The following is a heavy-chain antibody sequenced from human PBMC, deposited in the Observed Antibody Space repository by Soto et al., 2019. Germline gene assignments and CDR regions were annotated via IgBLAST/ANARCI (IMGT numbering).Heavy chain of an antibody. Sequence: QVQLQESGPGLVKPSETLSLTCTVSGGSISSYYWSWIRQPPGKGLEWIGYIYYSGSTNYNPSLKRRVTISVDTSKNQFTLKLSSVTAADTAVYYCARDYVVVVAANPGQRVYYYYGMDVWGQGTTVTVSS. CDR1: GGSISSYY. CDR2: IYYSGST. V-gene: IGHV4-59*01. D-gene: IGHD2-15*01. J-gene: IGHJ6*02. CDR3: ARDYVVVVAANPGQRVYYYYGMDV.